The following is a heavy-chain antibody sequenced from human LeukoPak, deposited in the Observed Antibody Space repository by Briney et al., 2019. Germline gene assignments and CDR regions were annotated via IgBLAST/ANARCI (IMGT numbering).Heavy chain of an antibody. Sequence: SETLSLTCTVSGYSITSGYYWGWIRQPPGKGLEWIGSIYHSGSTFYNPSLKSRVTISVDPSKNQFSLKLNSVTAADTAVYYCARGPSVAAAPFDYWGQGTLVTVSS. CDR3: ARGPSVAAAPFDY. V-gene: IGHV4-38-2*02. J-gene: IGHJ4*02. CDR1: GYSITSGYY. D-gene: IGHD6-13*01. CDR2: IYHSGST.